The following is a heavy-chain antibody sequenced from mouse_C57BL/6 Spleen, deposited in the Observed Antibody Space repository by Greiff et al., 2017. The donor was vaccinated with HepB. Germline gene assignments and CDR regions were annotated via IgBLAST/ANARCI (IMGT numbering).Heavy chain of an antibody. Sequence: VQLQQSGAELVKPGASVKMSCKASGYTFTSYWITWVKQRPGQGLEWIGDIYPGSGSTNYNEKFKSKATLTVDTSSSTAYMQRSSLTSEDSAVYYCARGDYYGSSYWYFDVWGTGTTVTVSS. V-gene: IGHV1-55*01. J-gene: IGHJ1*03. CDR2: IYPGSGST. CDR3: ARGDYYGSSYWYFDV. D-gene: IGHD1-1*01. CDR1: GYTFTSYW.